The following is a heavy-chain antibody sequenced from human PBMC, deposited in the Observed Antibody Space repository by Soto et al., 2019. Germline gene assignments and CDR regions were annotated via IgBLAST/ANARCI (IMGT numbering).Heavy chain of an antibody. CDR3: AKEGGYCSSTSCYGRVYY. CDR1: GDTFSTYT. J-gene: IGHJ4*02. D-gene: IGHD2-2*03. Sequence: VASVKVSCKASGDTFSTYTITWMRQAPGQGLEWMGGIIPRSATSNYAQKFQGRVTITADESTNTAYMELSSLRAEDTAVYYCAKEGGYCSSTSCYGRVYYWGQGTLVTVSS. CDR2: IIPRSATS. V-gene: IGHV1-69*13.